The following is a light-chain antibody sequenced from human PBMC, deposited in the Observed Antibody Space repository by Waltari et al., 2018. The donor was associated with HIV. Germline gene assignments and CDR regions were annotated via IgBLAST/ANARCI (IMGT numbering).Light chain of an antibody. V-gene: IGLV2-8*01. CDR1: SSDIGGYNY. CDR2: EVS. Sequence: QSALTQPPSTSGSPGQSVTISCTGTSSDIGGYNYVSWYQQRAGKAPKLMIFEVSKRHSGVPERFYGSKSANTASLTISGLQAEDEAEYYCSSYAGSSNFYVFGTGTTVTV. CDR3: SSYAGSSNFYV. J-gene: IGLJ1*01.